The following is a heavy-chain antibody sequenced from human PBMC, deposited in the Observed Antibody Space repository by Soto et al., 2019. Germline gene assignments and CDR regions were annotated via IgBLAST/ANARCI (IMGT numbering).Heavy chain of an antibody. CDR2: IYYNGNT. CDR3: ARPPGSTSMYHWFDP. Sequence: SETLSLTCSVSGDSISGTYYYWGWIRQAPGKGLEWIGSIYYNGNTHYNPSLKSRVTISVDTSKNQFSLRLTSVTAADTAIYYCARPPGSTSMYHWFDPWGQGTLVTVSS. J-gene: IGHJ5*02. D-gene: IGHD3-10*01. V-gene: IGHV4-39*01. CDR1: GDSISGTYYY.